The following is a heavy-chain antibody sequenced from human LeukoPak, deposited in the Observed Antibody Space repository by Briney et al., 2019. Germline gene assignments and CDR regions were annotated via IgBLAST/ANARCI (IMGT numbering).Heavy chain of an antibody. J-gene: IGHJ3*02. D-gene: IGHD6-19*01. CDR2: FDPEDGET. V-gene: IGHV1-24*01. CDR3: ARVDSSGWYRDAFDI. Sequence: ASVKVSCKVSGYTLTELSMHWVRQAPGKGLEWMGGFDPEDGETIYAQKFQGRVTMTRNTSISTAYMELSSLRSEDTAVYYCARVDSSGWYRDAFDIWGQGTMVTVSS. CDR1: GYTLTELS.